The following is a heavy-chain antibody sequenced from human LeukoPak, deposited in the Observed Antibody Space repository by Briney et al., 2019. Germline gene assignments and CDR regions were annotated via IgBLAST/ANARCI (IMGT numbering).Heavy chain of an antibody. D-gene: IGHD2-21*02. J-gene: IGHJ3*02. CDR2: INYSGST. V-gene: IGHV4-59*01. Sequence: SETLSLTCTVSGGSITTYFWSWIRQAPGKGLEWIGFINYSGSTNSNPALKSRLTMSTDTSRNHFSLKLSSVAAADTAVYYCARGLYCGGDCYPDGFDIWGQGTMVTVSS. CDR3: ARGLYCGGDCYPDGFDI. CDR1: GGSITTYF.